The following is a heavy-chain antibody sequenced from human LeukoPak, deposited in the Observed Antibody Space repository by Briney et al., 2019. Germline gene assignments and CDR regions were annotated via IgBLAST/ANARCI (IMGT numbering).Heavy chain of an antibody. V-gene: IGHV3-66*01. Sequence: PGGSLRLSCAVSGFTVSSNYMSWVRQAQGKGLEWVSLIYSGGNTYYADSVKGRFTISRDNSKNTLYVQMNSLRPEDTAVYYCARGTQQLSPVFDHWGQGTLVTVSS. CDR3: ARGTQQLSPVFDH. D-gene: IGHD6-13*01. CDR2: IYSGGNT. J-gene: IGHJ4*02. CDR1: GFTVSSNY.